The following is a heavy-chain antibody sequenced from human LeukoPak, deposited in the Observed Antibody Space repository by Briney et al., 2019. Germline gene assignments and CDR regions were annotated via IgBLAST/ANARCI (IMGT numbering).Heavy chain of an antibody. J-gene: IGHJ4*02. Sequence: ASVKVSCKASGYTFTSYDINWVRQATGQGLAWMGWMNPNSGNTGYAQKFQGRVTMTRNTSISTAYMELSSLRSEDTAVYYCARVRGYAGTEVDYWGQGTLVTVSS. CDR2: MNPNSGNT. CDR3: ARVRGYAGTEVDY. V-gene: IGHV1-8*01. CDR1: GYTFTSYD. D-gene: IGHD3-10*01.